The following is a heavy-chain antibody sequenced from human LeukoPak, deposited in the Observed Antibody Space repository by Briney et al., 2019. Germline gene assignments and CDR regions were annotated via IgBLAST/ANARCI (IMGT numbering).Heavy chain of an antibody. D-gene: IGHD3-9*01. CDR2: IYYSGST. J-gene: IGHJ3*02. V-gene: IGHV4-39*07. Sequence: SETLSLTCTVSGGSISSSSYYWGWIRQPPGKGLEWIGSIYYSGSTYYNPSLKSRVTISVDTSKNQFSLKLSSVTAADTAVYYCASPDYYDILTGYEAFDIWGQGTVVTVSS. CDR1: GGSISSSSYY. CDR3: ASPDYYDILTGYEAFDI.